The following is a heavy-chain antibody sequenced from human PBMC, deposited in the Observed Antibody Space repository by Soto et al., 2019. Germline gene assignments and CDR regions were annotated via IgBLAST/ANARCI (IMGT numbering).Heavy chain of an antibody. Sequence: SVKVSCKASGGTFSSYAISWVRQAPGQGLEWMGGIIPIFGTANYAQKFQGRVTITADESTSTAYMELSSLRSEDTAVYYCASEMGDYYDSSGPYYYYYGMDVWGQGTTVTVSS. J-gene: IGHJ6*02. D-gene: IGHD3-22*01. CDR1: GGTFSSYA. CDR2: IIPIFGTA. V-gene: IGHV1-69*13. CDR3: ASEMGDYYDSSGPYYYYYGMDV.